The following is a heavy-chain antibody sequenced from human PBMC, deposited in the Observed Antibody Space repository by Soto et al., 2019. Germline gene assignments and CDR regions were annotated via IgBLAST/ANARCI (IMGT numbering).Heavy chain of an antibody. Sequence: PVGSLRLSCAASGFTFSNYWLHWVRQAPGRGLVWVSRINSDGSSTNYADSVKGRFTISRDNFKNALYLQMNSLRAEDTAVYYCAKDSPYISGPIWGQGTLVTVSS. CDR1: GFTFSNYW. D-gene: IGHD6-19*01. CDR3: AKDSPYISGPI. CDR2: INSDGSST. V-gene: IGHV3-74*01. J-gene: IGHJ4*02.